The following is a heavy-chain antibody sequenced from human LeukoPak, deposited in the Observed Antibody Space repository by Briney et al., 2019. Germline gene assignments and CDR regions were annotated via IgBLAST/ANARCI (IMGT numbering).Heavy chain of an antibody. CDR1: GFAFSNYA. J-gene: IGHJ4*02. CDR2: MSGSGGHT. CDR3: AKDPY. Sequence: PGGSLRLSCAASGFAFSNYAMTWVCQAPGKGLEWVSTMSGSGGHTYYSDSVKGRFTISRDNSKNTLYLQLNSLRAEDTAFYYCAKDPYWGQGTLVTVSA. V-gene: IGHV3-23*01.